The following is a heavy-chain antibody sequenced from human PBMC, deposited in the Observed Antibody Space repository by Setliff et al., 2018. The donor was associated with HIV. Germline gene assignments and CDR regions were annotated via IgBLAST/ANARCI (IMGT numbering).Heavy chain of an antibody. D-gene: IGHD3-22*01. CDR1: GGSISSNSYY. V-gene: IGHV4-39*07. CDR3: GGNGYYSIDY. Sequence: PSETLTLTCTVSGGSISSNSYYWGWIRQPPGKGLEWIGSIHYSGSTHYNPSLQSRVTISVDKSKSQFSLKLNSVTAADTAVYYCGGNGYYSIDYWGQGTLVTVSS. J-gene: IGHJ4*02. CDR2: IHYSGST.